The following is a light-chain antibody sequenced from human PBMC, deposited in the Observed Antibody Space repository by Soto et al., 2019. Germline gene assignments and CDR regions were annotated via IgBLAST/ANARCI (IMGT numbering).Light chain of an antibody. CDR3: QHYNNSPPKT. CDR2: GAS. V-gene: IGKV3-15*01. Sequence: DIQMTQAPTRLSRSQGHRVTXTCRASQSVSSYLAWYQQKPGQAPRLLIYGASSRSSGIPPRFSGSGSGTEFTLTISSLQSEDFAVYYCQHYNNSPPKTFGQGTKVDIK. CDR1: QSVSSY. J-gene: IGKJ1*01.